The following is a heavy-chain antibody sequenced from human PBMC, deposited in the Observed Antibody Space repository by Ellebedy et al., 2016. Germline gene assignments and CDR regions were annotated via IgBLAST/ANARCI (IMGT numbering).Heavy chain of an antibody. CDR2: IYTSGST. Sequence: SETLSLXXTVSGGSISSSSYYWSWIRQPAGKGLEWIGRIYTSGSTNYNPSLKSRVTMSVDTSKNQFSLKLSSVTAADTAVYYCARVQSYGSRVNWFDPWGQGTLVTVSS. J-gene: IGHJ5*02. CDR1: GGSISSSSYY. V-gene: IGHV4-61*02. D-gene: IGHD3-10*01. CDR3: ARVQSYGSRVNWFDP.